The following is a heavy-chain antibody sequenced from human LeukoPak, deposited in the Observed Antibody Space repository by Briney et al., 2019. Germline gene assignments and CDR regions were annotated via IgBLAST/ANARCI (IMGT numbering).Heavy chain of an antibody. CDR1: GFTLRHYW. D-gene: IGHD1-26*01. CDR3: VRGGSYTFDP. V-gene: IGHV3-7*01. CDR2: IKEDGSEQ. J-gene: IGHJ5*02. Sequence: PGGSLTLSCSAFGFTLRHYWMTWLGQAPGKGLEWVASIKEDGSEQSYVDSVKGRFTISRDNAKNSLYLQMNSLGAEDTAVYYCVRGGSYTFDPWGQGILVTVSS.